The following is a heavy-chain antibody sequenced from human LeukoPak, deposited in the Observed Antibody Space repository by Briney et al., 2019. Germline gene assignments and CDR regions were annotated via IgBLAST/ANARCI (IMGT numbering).Heavy chain of an antibody. CDR2: IYHSGST. CDR3: ARAHSGYA. Sequence: KTSETLSLTCTVSGYSISSGYYWGWIRQPPGKGLEWIGSIYHSGSTYYNPSLKSRVTISVDTSKNQFSLKLSSVTAADTAVYYCARAHSGYAWGQGTLVTVSS. V-gene: IGHV4-38-2*02. J-gene: IGHJ5*02. CDR1: GYSISSGYY. D-gene: IGHD5-12*01.